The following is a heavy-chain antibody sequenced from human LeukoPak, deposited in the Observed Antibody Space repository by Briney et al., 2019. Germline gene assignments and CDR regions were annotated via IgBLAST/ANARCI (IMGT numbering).Heavy chain of an antibody. J-gene: IGHJ5*02. D-gene: IGHD6-13*01. CDR1: GYSFTSYW. CDR2: IDPSDSYT. Sequence: GESLKISCKGSGYSFTSYWISWVRQMPGKGLEWMGRIDPSDSYTNYSPSFQGHVTISADKSISTAYLQWSSLKASDTAMYYCARSIAAADDGWWFDPWGQGTLVTVS. V-gene: IGHV5-10-1*01. CDR3: ARSIAAADDGWWFDP.